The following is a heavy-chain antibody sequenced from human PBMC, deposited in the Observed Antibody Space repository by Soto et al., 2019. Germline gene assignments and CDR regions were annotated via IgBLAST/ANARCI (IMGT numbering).Heavy chain of an antibody. CDR1: GGSISSSSYY. V-gene: IGHV4-39*01. CDR3: ARLVVAVDY. D-gene: IGHD2-15*01. CDR2: VYYSGST. J-gene: IGHJ4*02. Sequence: SETLSLTCTVSGGSISSSSYYWGWIRQPPGKGLEWIGSVYYSGSTYYNPSLKSRVTISVDTSKNQFSLKLSSVTAADTAVYYCARLVVAVDYWGQGTLVTVSS.